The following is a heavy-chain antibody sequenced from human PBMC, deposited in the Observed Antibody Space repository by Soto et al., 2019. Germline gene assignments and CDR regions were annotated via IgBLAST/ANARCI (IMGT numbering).Heavy chain of an antibody. CDR2: ISAYNGNT. D-gene: IGHD2-2*01. CDR1: GYTFTSYG. CDR3: ARDGMGDIVVVPAAVEDWFDP. J-gene: IGHJ5*02. Sequence: GASVKVSRKASGYTFTSYGISCVRQAPGQGLEWMGWISAYNGNTNYAQKLQGRVTMTTDTSTSTAYMELRSLRSDDTAVYYCARDGMGDIVVVPAAVEDWFDPWGQGTLVTVSS. V-gene: IGHV1-18*01.